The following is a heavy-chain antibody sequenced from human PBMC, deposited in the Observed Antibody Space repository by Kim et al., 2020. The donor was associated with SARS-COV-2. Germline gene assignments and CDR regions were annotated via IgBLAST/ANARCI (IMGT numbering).Heavy chain of an antibody. V-gene: IGHV4-39*01. CDR2: GPT. Sequence: GPTYSTPSLKSRVTISVDTSKHQFSLKLTSVTAADTAVYYCGKAPHYWGQGTLVTVSS. CDR3: GKAPHY. J-gene: IGHJ4*02.